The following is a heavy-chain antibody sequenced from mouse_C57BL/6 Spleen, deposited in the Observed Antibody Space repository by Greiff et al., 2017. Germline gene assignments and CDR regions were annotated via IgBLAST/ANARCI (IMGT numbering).Heavy chain of an antibody. CDR2: HDPSDSYT. V-gene: IGHV1-69*01. CDR3: ARSPVDRYFDV. D-gene: IGHD1-1*01. CDR1: GYTFTSYW. Sequence: VQLQQSGAELVMPGASVKLSCKASGYTFTSYWMHWVKQRPGQGLEWLGEHDPSDSYTNYNQKFKGKSTLTVDKSSSTAYMQLSSLTSEDSAVYYCARSPVDRYFDVWGTGTTVTVSS. J-gene: IGHJ1*03.